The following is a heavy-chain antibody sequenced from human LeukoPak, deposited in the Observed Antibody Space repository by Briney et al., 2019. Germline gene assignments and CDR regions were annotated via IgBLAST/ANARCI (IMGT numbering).Heavy chain of an antibody. CDR2: IKSKTDGGTS. CDR1: GLTFTNAW. D-gene: IGHD2-15*01. V-gene: IGHV3-15*01. Sequence: GGSLRLSCATSGLTFTNAWMSWFRQAPGKGLEWVGRIKSKTDGGTSDYAAPVQGRFTISRDDSKNTLYLQMNSLKTEDTSVYYCAIERGGSGHDYWGQGTLVTVSS. J-gene: IGHJ4*02. CDR3: AIERGGSGHDY.